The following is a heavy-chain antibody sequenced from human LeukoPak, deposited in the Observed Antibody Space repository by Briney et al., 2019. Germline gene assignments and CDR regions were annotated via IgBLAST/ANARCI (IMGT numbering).Heavy chain of an antibody. Sequence: GASVKVSCKASGYTFTGYYMHWVRNATGQGLEWMVWINPNSGGTNYAQKFQGRVTMTRDTSISTAYMELSRLRSDDTAVYYWARDDGYSCYDLDPWGQGTLVTVSS. CDR3: ARDDGYSCYDLDP. CDR2: INPNSGGT. D-gene: IGHD5-12*01. V-gene: IGHV1-2*02. CDR1: GYTFTGYY. J-gene: IGHJ5*02.